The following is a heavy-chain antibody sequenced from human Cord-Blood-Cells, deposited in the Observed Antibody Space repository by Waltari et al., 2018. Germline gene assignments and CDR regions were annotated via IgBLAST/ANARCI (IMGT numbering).Heavy chain of an antibody. D-gene: IGHD3-16*01. J-gene: IGHJ4*02. CDR1: GFTFPSSA. Sequence: QMQLVQSGPEVKKPGTSVKVSCKASGFTFPSSAVQWVRQARGQRLEWIGWIVVGSGNTNYAQKFQERVTITRDMSTSTAYRELSSLRSEDTAVYYCAALPRSYRPDTIDYWGQGTLVTVSS. CDR3: AALPRSYRPDTIDY. V-gene: IGHV1-58*01. CDR2: IVVGSGNT.